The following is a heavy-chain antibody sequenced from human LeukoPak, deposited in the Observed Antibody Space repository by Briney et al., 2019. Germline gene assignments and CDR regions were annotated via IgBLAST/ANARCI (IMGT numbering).Heavy chain of an antibody. CDR1: GGSISNFY. V-gene: IGHV4-59*08. D-gene: IGHD5-24*01. CDR3: ARRKRDGSDDY. J-gene: IGHJ4*02. CDR2: IYYSGST. Sequence: PSETLSLTCTVSGGSISNFYWSWIRQPAGKGLEWIGYIYYSGSTNYNPSLKSRVTISVDTSKNQFSLKLSSVTAADTAVYYCARRKRDGSDDYWGQGTLVTVSS.